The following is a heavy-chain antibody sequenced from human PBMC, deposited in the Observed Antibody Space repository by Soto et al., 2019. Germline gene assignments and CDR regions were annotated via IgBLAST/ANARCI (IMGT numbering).Heavy chain of an antibody. CDR1: GFTFSSYA. D-gene: IGHD3-22*01. CDR3: AKRHYYDSGFFSEARPIYYFDY. J-gene: IGHJ4*02. Sequence: HPGGSLRLSCAASGFTFSSYAMSWVRQAPGKGLEWVSAISGSGGSTYYADSVKGRFTISRDNSKNTLYLQMNSLRAEDTAVYYCAKRHYYDSGFFSEARPIYYFDYWGKGTLVTVSS. CDR2: ISGSGGST. V-gene: IGHV3-23*01.